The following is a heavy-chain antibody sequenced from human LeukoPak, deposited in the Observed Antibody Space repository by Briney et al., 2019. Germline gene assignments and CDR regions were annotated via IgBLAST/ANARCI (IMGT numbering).Heavy chain of an antibody. CDR1: GFTFSGYW. CDR2: INIDGSGA. J-gene: IGHJ4*02. CDR3: GSFGVMWEIDY. D-gene: IGHD1-26*01. V-gene: IGHV3-74*01. Sequence: HPWGSLRLSCAASGFTFSGYWMHWVRQAPGKGLVWVSRINIDGSGANYADSVKGRFTISRDNAKNTLHLQMNSLRAEDTAVYYCGSFGVMWEIDYWGQGTLVTVSS.